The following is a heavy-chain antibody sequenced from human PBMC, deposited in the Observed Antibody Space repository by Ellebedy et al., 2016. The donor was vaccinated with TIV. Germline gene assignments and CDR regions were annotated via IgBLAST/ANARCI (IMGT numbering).Heavy chain of an antibody. D-gene: IGHD3-10*01. CDR1: GFTFTDYA. CDR2: ISYDGGKV. V-gene: IGHV3-30*03. Sequence: GESLKISXAASGFTFTDYAMSWVRQAPGKGLEWVAVISYDGGKVYYADSVKGRFTISRDNSKNTLYLQMNSLRVEDTAVYYCADGDYDYWGQGTLVTVSS. J-gene: IGHJ4*02. CDR3: ADGDYDY.